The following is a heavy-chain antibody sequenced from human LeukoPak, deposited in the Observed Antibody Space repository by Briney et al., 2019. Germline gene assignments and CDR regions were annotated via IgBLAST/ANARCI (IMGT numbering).Heavy chain of an antibody. CDR1: GFTFSNNA. J-gene: IGHJ4*02. CDR2: VCGHGISI. D-gene: IGHD3-10*01. Sequence: PGGSLGLSCDASGFTFSNNAMSWGRRRQGKGKERDSGVCGHGISIYYADSVKGRFTIPRDNSKSTLYLVMNSLRAEDTAVYYCAKEDGNYGSGRYYYFDYWGQGTLVTVSS. CDR3: AKEDGNYGSGRYYYFDY. V-gene: IGHV3-23*01.